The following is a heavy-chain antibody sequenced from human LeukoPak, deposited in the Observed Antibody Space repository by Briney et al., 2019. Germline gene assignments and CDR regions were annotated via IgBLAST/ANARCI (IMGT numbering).Heavy chain of an antibody. CDR3: ARPHYSSGWYAGDY. Sequence: ASVKVSCKASGYPFASYGISWVRQAPGQGLEWMGWISAYNGNTNYAQKLQGRVTMTTDTSTSTAYMELRSLRSDDTAVYYCARPHYSSGWYAGDYWGQGTLVTVSS. V-gene: IGHV1-18*01. CDR2: ISAYNGNT. D-gene: IGHD6-19*01. CDR1: GYPFASYG. J-gene: IGHJ4*02.